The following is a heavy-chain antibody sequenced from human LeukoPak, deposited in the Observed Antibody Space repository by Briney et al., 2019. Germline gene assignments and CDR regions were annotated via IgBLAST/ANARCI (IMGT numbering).Heavy chain of an antibody. Sequence: KSSETLSLTCTVSGYSISSGYYWGWIRQPPGKGLEWIGNIYHSGSTYYNPSLKSRLTISVDTSKNQFSLKLSSVTAADTAVYYCASQQQLVLLDWFDPWGQGTLVTVSS. V-gene: IGHV4-38-2*02. CDR1: GYSISSGYY. J-gene: IGHJ5*02. CDR3: ASQQQLVLLDWFDP. CDR2: IYHSGST. D-gene: IGHD6-13*01.